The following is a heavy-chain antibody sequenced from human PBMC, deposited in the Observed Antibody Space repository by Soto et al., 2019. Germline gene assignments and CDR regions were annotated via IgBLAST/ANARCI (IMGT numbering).Heavy chain of an antibody. CDR3: ARPDWEPLPFDDFDN. J-gene: IGHJ3*02. CDR1: GFSFTSYS. Sequence: PGESLKISCNGSGFSFTSYSISWVRQMPGKGLEWMGRIDPTDSFVNYSPSFQGHVSISADKSLSTAYLQWSSLKASDTGMYYCARPDWEPLPFDDFDNWGQETMVDVSS. CDR2: IDPTDSFV. V-gene: IGHV5-10-1*01. D-gene: IGHD3-9*01.